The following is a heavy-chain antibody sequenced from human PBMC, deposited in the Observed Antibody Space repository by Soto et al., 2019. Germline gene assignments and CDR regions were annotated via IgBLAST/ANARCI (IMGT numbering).Heavy chain of an antibody. V-gene: IGHV4-59*01. CDR2: IYYSGST. Sequence: PSETLSLTCTVSGGSISSYYWSWIRQPPGKGLEWIGYIYYSGSTNYNPSLKSRVTISVDTSKNQFSLKLSSVTAADTAVYYCARNIVVPPGYNYKDVWGKGTTVTVSS. D-gene: IGHD5-12*01. CDR3: ARNIVVPPGYNYKDV. J-gene: IGHJ6*03. CDR1: GGSISSYY.